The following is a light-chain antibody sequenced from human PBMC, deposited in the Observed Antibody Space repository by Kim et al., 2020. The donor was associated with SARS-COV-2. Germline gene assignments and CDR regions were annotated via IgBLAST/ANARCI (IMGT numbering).Light chain of an antibody. CDR3: QHHSTYPIT. CDR1: QSIGGW. J-gene: IGKJ5*01. Sequence: ASVGDRDTITCRASQSIGGWLAWYQQKPGKAPKLLIYDASSVESGVPSRFSGSGSVTEFTLTIISLQPDDSATYYCQHHSTYPITFGQGTRLEIK. V-gene: IGKV1-5*01. CDR2: DAS.